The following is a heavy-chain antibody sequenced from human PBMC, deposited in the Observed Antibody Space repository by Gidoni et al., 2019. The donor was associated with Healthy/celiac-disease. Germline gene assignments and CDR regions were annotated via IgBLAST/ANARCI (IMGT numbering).Heavy chain of an antibody. J-gene: IGHJ4*02. CDR3: TTYMITFGGVIKGFDY. D-gene: IGHD3-16*02. V-gene: IGHV3-15*01. CDR2: MKSKTDGGTT. Sequence: EVQLVEHGGGLVKPGGSLRLACAATGFTFRHAWMSWVLRAPGKGLEWVGRMKSKTDGGTTDYAAPVKGRFTISRDDSKNTLYLQMNSLKTEDTAVYYCTTYMITFGGVIKGFDYWGQGTLVTVSS. CDR1: GFTFRHAW.